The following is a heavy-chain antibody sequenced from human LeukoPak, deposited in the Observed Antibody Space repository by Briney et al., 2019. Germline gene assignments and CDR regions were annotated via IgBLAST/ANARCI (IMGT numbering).Heavy chain of an antibody. D-gene: IGHD3-22*01. Sequence: SETLSLTCTVSGGSISSSSYYWGWIRQPPGKGLEWIGYIYHSGSTYYNPSLKSRVTISVDRSKNQFSLKLSSVTAADTAVYYCARGLAVYYDSSGYYYEHAFDIWGQGTMVTVSS. V-gene: IGHV4-39*07. CDR1: GGSISSSSYY. J-gene: IGHJ3*02. CDR2: IYHSGST. CDR3: ARGLAVYYDSSGYYYEHAFDI.